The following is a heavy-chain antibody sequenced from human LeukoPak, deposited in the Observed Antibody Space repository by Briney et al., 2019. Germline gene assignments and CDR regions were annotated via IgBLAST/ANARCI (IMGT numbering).Heavy chain of an antibody. V-gene: IGHV4-59*08. D-gene: IGHD3-16*01. CDR2: IYYSGST. CDR3: ARYGGYYFDY. CDR1: GGSISDYY. Sequence: SETLSLTCTVSGGSISDYYWSWIRQSPGKGLEWIGYIYYSGSTHYNPSLKSRVTISVDTSKNQSSLKLSSVTAADTAVYYCARYGGYYFDYWGQGTLVTVSS. J-gene: IGHJ4*02.